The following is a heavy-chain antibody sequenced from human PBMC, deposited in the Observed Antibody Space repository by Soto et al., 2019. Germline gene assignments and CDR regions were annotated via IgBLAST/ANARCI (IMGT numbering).Heavy chain of an antibody. V-gene: IGHV4-30-2*03. CDR1: GAPITWGDYS. D-gene: IGHD5-12*01. Sequence: SETLSLTCAISGAPITWGDYSWNWIRQPPGKGLEWTGSIYYSGSTYYNPSLKSRVTISVDTSKNQFSLKLSSVTAADTAVYYCARRRLGAMATTYYFDYWGQGTLVTVSS. J-gene: IGHJ4*02. CDR2: IYYSGST. CDR3: ARRRLGAMATTYYFDY.